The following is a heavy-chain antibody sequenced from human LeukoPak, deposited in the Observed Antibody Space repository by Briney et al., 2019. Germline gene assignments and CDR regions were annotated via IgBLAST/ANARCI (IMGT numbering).Heavy chain of an antibody. Sequence: KPSETLSLTCAVYGGSFSGYYWNWIRQPPGKGLEWIGEINHSGSTNYNPSLKSRVTISVDTSKNQFSLKLSSVTAADTAVYYCARLHGDYVGFDYWGQGTLVTVSS. CDR1: GGSFSGYY. V-gene: IGHV4-34*01. D-gene: IGHD4-17*01. CDR3: ARLHGDYVGFDY. CDR2: INHSGST. J-gene: IGHJ4*02.